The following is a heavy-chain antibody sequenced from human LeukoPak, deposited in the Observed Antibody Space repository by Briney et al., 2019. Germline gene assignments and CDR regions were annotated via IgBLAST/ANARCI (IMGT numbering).Heavy chain of an antibody. V-gene: IGHV3-21*01. CDR2: ISSSSSYI. J-gene: IGHJ4*02. CDR1: GFTFSSYS. D-gene: IGHD3-10*01. Sequence: GGSLRLSCAASGFTFSSYSMNWVRQAPGKGLEWVSSISSSSSYIYYADPVKGRFTISRDNAKNSLYLQMNSLRAEGTAVYYCARGRFGEFLPFDYWGQGTLVTVSS. CDR3: ARGRFGEFLPFDY.